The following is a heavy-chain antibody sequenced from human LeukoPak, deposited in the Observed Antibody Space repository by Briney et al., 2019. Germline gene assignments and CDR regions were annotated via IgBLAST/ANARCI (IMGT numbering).Heavy chain of an antibody. CDR1: GYTFTSYG. D-gene: IGHD3-3*01. CDR2: ISAYNGNT. CDR3: ARDQGYYDFWSGYSSNWFDP. Sequence: ASVKVSCKASGYTFTSYGISWVRQAPGQGLEWMGWISAYNGNTNYAQKLQGRVTMTTDTSTSTAYMELRSLRSADTAVYYCARDQGYYDFWSGYSSNWFDPWGQGTLVTVSS. J-gene: IGHJ5*02. V-gene: IGHV1-18*01.